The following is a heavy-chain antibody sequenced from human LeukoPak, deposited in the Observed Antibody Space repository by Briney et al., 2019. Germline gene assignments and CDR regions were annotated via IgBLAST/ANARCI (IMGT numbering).Heavy chain of an antibody. J-gene: IGHJ3*02. CDR1: GYSISSGYY. D-gene: IGHD3-22*01. CDR3: ARYPTFYYDSIVSPTDAFDI. Sequence: PSETLSLTCTVSGYSISSGYYWGWIRQPPGKGLEWIGSIYHSGSTYYNPSLKSRVTISVDTSKNQFSLNLSSVTAADTAMYYCARYPTFYYDSIVSPTDAFDIWGQGTMVTVSS. CDR2: IYHSGST. V-gene: IGHV4-38-2*02.